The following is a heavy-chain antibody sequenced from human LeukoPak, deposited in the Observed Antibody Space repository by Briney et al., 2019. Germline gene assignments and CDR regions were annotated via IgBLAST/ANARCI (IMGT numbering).Heavy chain of an antibody. J-gene: IGHJ4*02. D-gene: IGHD6-19*01. Sequence: ASVKVSCKASGGTFSSYAISWVRQAPGQGLEWMGWISAYNGNTIYAQKLQGRVTMTTDTSTSTAYMELRSLRSDDTAVYYCARDTLPLEYSSGWVFFDYWGQGTLVTVSS. V-gene: IGHV1-18*01. CDR2: ISAYNGNT. CDR3: ARDTLPLEYSSGWVFFDY. CDR1: GGTFSSYA.